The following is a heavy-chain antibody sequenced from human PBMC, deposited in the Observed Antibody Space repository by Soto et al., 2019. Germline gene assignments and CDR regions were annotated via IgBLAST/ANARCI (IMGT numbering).Heavy chain of an antibody. D-gene: IGHD5-18*01. V-gene: IGHV1-8*01. Sequence: QVQLVQSGAEVKKPGASVKVSCKASGYTFTSYDINWVRQATGQGLEWMGWMNPNSGNTGYAQKFQGRVTMTRNTSISTAYMEPSSLRSEDTAVYYCARVDTAMVYYYYYGMDVWGQGTTVTVSS. CDR1: GYTFTSYD. CDR2: MNPNSGNT. J-gene: IGHJ6*02. CDR3: ARVDTAMVYYYYYGMDV.